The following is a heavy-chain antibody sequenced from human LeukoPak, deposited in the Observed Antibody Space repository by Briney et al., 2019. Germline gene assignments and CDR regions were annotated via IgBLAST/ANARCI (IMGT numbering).Heavy chain of an antibody. CDR1: GFTFSSYG. J-gene: IGHJ4*02. Sequence: GGSLRLSCAASGFTFSSYGMHWVRQAPGKGLEWVAFIRYDGSNKYYADSVKGRFTISRDNSKNTLYLQMNSLRAEDTAVYYCAKDRVITFGGVIVEPFDYWGQGTLVTVSS. D-gene: IGHD3-16*02. CDR2: IRYDGSNK. V-gene: IGHV3-30*02. CDR3: AKDRVITFGGVIVEPFDY.